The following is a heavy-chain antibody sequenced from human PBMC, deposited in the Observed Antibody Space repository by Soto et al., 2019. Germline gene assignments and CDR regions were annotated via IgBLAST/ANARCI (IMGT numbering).Heavy chain of an antibody. D-gene: IGHD6-13*01. V-gene: IGHV4-59*01. Sequence: SETLSLTCTVSGGSISSYYWSWIRQPPGKGLEWIGYIYYSGSTNYNPSLKSRVNISVDTSKNQFSLKLSSVTASDTAVYYCASLRLIAAAGTFDYWGQGTLVTVS. CDR1: GGSISSYY. CDR3: ASLRLIAAAGTFDY. CDR2: IYYSGST. J-gene: IGHJ4*02.